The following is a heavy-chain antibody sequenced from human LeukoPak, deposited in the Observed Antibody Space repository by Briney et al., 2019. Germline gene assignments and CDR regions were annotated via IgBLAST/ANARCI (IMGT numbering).Heavy chain of an antibody. CDR2: IYPSGSS. V-gene: IGHV4-4*07. Sequence: PSETLSLTCAVSGGSISGYYWSWIRQPAGKGLEWIGRIYPSGSSNYNPSPTYLVTMSVHTSVKGVSLRLSSVNAADTAVYYCARGSSGYYREDYWGQGTLVTVSS. CDR3: ARGSSGYYREDY. CDR1: GGSISGYY. D-gene: IGHD3-22*01. J-gene: IGHJ4*02.